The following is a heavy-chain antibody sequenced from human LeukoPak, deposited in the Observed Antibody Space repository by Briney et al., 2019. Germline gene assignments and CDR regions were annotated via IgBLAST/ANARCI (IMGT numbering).Heavy chain of an antibody. CDR3: ARADTAMGKFDY. D-gene: IGHD5-18*01. CDR1: GGSFSGYY. CDR2: INHSGST. Sequence: SETLSLTCAVYGGSFSGYYWSWIRQPPGKGLEWIGEINHSGSTNYNPSLKSRATISVDTSKNQFSLKLSSVTAADTAVYYCARADTAMGKFDYWGQGTLVTVSS. V-gene: IGHV4-34*01. J-gene: IGHJ4*02.